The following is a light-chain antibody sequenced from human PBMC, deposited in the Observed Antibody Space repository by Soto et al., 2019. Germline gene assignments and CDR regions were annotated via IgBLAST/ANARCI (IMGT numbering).Light chain of an antibody. J-gene: IGLJ3*02. CDR1: RGHSTYI. CDR2: LEGSGSF. Sequence: QSVLTQSSSASASLGSSVKLTCTLSRGHSTYIIAWHQQQPGKAPRYLMNLEGSGSFNKGSGVPDRLSGSSSGADRYLTISNLQFEDEADYYCETWDSNTRVFGGGTQLTVL. CDR3: ETWDSNTRV. V-gene: IGLV4-60*02.